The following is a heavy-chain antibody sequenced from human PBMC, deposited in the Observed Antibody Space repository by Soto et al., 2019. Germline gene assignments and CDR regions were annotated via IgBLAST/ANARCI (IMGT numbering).Heavy chain of an antibody. CDR3: ARDSRAAYYDSSGYPSDY. V-gene: IGHV1-3*01. CDR1: GYTFTSYA. J-gene: IGHJ4*02. Sequence: ASVKVSCKASGYTFTSYAMHWVRQAPGQRLEWMGWINAGNGNTKYSQKFQGRVTITRGTSASTAYMELSSLRSEDTAVYYCARDSRAAYYDSSGYPSDYWGQGTLVTVSS. D-gene: IGHD3-22*01. CDR2: INAGNGNT.